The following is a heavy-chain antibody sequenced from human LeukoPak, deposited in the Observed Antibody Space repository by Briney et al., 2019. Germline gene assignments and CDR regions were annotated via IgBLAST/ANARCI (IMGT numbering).Heavy chain of an antibody. Sequence: NPSETLSLTCTVSGGSISTYYWSWLRQPPGKGLEWIGFIYYSGSTSYNPSLKSRVTMSVDTSKNQFSLTLNAVAAADTAVYYCARDRGGVYMDVWGKGTTVTVSS. CDR3: ARDRGGVYMDV. V-gene: IGHV4-59*01. J-gene: IGHJ6*04. D-gene: IGHD2-15*01. CDR2: IYYSGST. CDR1: GGSISTYY.